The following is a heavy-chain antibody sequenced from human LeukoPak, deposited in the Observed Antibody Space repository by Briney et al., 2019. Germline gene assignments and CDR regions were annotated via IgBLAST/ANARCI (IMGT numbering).Heavy chain of an antibody. J-gene: IGHJ6*03. CDR1: GGPISSYY. D-gene: IGHD6-13*01. V-gene: IGHV4-59*08. CDR2: SYYSGST. CDR3: ARRVQQRGYYYYMDV. Sequence: SEPLSLLCTVSGGPISSYYWSWLRQPPGKGLVWSGYSYYSGSTNYNPTLKIRVTISVDTSKNQFSLKLSSGTAPDTAVYYCARRVQQRGYYYYMDVWGKGTTVTVPS.